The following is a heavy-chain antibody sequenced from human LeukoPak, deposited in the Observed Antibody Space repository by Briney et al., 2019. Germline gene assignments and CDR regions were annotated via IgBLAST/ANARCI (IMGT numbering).Heavy chain of an antibody. D-gene: IGHD3-22*01. CDR3: TTDMYYYDSSF. J-gene: IGHJ3*01. CDR2: ISDSGSSI. V-gene: IGHV3-48*04. Sequence: GGSLRLSCTASGFTFSRDNMNWVRQAPGKGLEWVSYISDSGSSIYYADSVKGRFTISRDNAKNSLYLQMNSLKTEDTAVYYCTTDMYYYDSSFWGQGTMVTVSS. CDR1: GFTFSRDN.